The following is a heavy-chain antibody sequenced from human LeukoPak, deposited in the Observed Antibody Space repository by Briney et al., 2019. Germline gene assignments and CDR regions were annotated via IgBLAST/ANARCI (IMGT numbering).Heavy chain of an antibody. Sequence: GGSLRLSCAASGFTFSSYGMTWVRQAPGKGLEWVSTISGTGDNTYYADSVKGRFTISRDNSKNMLFLQMNSLRAEDTAVYYCARGGAGVYFFDYWGQGILVTVSS. CDR1: GFTFSSYG. D-gene: IGHD6-13*01. V-gene: IGHV3-23*01. J-gene: IGHJ4*02. CDR2: ISGTGDNT. CDR3: ARGGAGVYFFDY.